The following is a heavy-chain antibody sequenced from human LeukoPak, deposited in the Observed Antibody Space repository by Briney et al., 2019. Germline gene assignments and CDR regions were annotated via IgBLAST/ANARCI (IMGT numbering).Heavy chain of an antibody. V-gene: IGHV4-39*01. Sequence: SETLSLTCTVSGGSISSSYYYWGWIRQRPGKGLEWIGSIYYSGSTYYNPSLKSRVTISVDTSKNQFSLKLRSVTAADTAVYYCVRHFGTWGQGTMVTVSS. CDR2: IYYSGST. J-gene: IGHJ4*02. CDR1: GGSISSSYYY. CDR3: VRHFGT. D-gene: IGHD3/OR15-3a*01.